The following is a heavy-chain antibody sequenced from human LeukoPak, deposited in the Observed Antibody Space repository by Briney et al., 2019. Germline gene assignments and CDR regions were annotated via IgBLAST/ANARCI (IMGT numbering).Heavy chain of an antibody. CDR2: IYYSGST. CDR3: ARGRGEGRGIAMVRGVRAPSYNWFDP. J-gene: IGHJ5*02. D-gene: IGHD3-10*01. CDR1: GGSISSYY. Sequence: SETLSLTCTVSGGSISSYYWSWIRQPPGKGLEWIGYIYYSGSTNYNPSLKSRVTISVDTSKNQFSLKLSSVTAADTAVYYCARGRGEGRGIAMVRGVRAPSYNWFDPWGHGTQVTVSS. V-gene: IGHV4-59*12.